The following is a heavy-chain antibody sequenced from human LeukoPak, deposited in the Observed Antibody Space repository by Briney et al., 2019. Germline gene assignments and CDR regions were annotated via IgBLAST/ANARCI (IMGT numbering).Heavy chain of an antibody. CDR1: GYTFTNYW. CDR2: IHPGESDT. CDR3: ARRNYLLGFCSSTSCHNWFDS. Sequence: GESLKISCKGSGYTFTNYWIGWVRQMPGKGLEWMGIIHPGESDTRYSPSFQGQVTISADKSISTAYLQWSSLKASDTAMYYCARRNYLLGFCSSTSCHNWFDSWGQGTLVTVSS. J-gene: IGHJ5*01. V-gene: IGHV5-51*01. D-gene: IGHD2-2*01.